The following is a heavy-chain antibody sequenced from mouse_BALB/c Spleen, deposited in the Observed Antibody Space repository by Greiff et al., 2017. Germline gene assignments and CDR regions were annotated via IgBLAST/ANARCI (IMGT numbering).Heavy chain of an antibody. D-gene: IGHD1-2*01. V-gene: IGHV1S56*01. CDR2: IYPGNVNT. CDR3: ARRGTATHFDD. Sequence: QVQLQQSGPELVKPGASVRISCKASGYTFTSYYIHWVKQRPGQGLEWIGWIYPGNVNTKYNEKFKGKATLTADKSSSTAYMQLSSLTSEDSAVYFCARRGTATHFDDWGQGTTLTVSS. J-gene: IGHJ2*01. CDR1: GYTFTSYY.